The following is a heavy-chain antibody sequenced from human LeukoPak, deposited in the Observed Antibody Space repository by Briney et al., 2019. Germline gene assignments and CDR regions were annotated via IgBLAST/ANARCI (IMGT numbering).Heavy chain of an antibody. V-gene: IGHV3-30-3*01. CDR1: GFTFSSYA. J-gene: IGHJ3*02. CDR3: ARDQGDIVFAFDI. CDR2: ISYDGSNK. Sequence: GGSLXLSCAASGFTFSSYAMHWVRQAPGKGLEWVAVISYDGSNKYYADSVKGRFTISRDNSKNTLYLQMNSLRAEDTAVYYCARDQGDIVFAFDIWGQGTMVTVSS. D-gene: IGHD5/OR15-5a*01.